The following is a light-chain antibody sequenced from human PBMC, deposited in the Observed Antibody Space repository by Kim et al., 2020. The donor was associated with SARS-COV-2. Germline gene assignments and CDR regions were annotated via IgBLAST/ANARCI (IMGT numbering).Light chain of an antibody. V-gene: IGKV1-39*01. Sequence: ASVEDRDTITCRASQTIKGYLNWYQQKPGKAPKLLIYAAFSLLDGVPSRFSRSGSGTDFTLTISSLQPEDCATYHCQQSYSTPPTFGQGTKVDIK. CDR1: QTIKGY. CDR3: QQSYSTPPT. CDR2: AAF. J-gene: IGKJ1*01.